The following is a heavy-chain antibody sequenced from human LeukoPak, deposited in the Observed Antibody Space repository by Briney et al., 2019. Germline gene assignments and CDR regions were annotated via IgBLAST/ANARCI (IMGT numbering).Heavy chain of an antibody. V-gene: IGHV3-23*01. J-gene: IGHJ4*02. CDR2: ISGSGGST. D-gene: IGHD3-16*02. CDR1: GFTFSSYA. CDR3: AKDIKGYDYVWGSYRFDY. Sequence: GGSLRLSCAASGFTFSSYAMSWVRQAPGKGLEWVSAISGSGGSTYYADSVKGRFTISRDNSKNTLYLQMNSLRAGDTAVYYCAKDIKGYDYVWGSYRFDYWGQGTLVTVSS.